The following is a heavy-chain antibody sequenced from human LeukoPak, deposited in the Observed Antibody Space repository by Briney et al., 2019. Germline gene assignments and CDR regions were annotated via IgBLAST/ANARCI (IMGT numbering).Heavy chain of an antibody. CDR3: ALSYDILDHVDY. CDR2: IYWDDLK. J-gene: IGHJ4*02. D-gene: IGHD3-9*01. CDR1: GFSLSTSGGG. Sequence: SGPTLVQPTQTLTLTCTLSGFSLSTSGGGNVGWIRQPPGKALEWLAIIYWDDLKRYNPSLNSRLAITKDTSKNQVVLTMTNMDPADTATYYCALSYDILDHVDYWGQGSRVTVSS. V-gene: IGHV2-5*02.